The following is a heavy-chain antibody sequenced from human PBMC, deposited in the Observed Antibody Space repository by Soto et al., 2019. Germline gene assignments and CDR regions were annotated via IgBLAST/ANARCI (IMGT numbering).Heavy chain of an antibody. Sequence: DSLKISCRGSGYSFTSYWISWVRQMPGKGLEWMGRIDPSDSDSNYSPSIQGHVTISADKSITTAYLQWNSLKASDTAMYYGARSFGWSDYFDTVYQGTLVTVSS. D-gene: IGHD2-15*01. CDR1: GYSFTSYW. J-gene: IGHJ4*02. V-gene: IGHV5-10-1*01. CDR2: IDPSDSDS. CDR3: ARSFGWSDYFDT.